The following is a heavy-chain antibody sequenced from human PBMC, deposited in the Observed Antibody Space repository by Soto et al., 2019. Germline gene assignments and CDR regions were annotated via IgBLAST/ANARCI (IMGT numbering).Heavy chain of an antibody. D-gene: IGHD4-17*01. V-gene: IGHV2-5*01. CDR2: IYWNDDK. CDR3: AHQYGVNDAFDI. CDR1: GFSLSTSGVG. J-gene: IGHJ3*02. Sequence: SGPTLVNPTQTLTLTCTFSGFSLSTSGVGVGWIRQPPGKALEWLALIYWNDDKRYSPSLKSRLTITRDTSKNQVVLTMTNMDPVDTATYYCAHQYGVNDAFDIWGQGTMVTVS.